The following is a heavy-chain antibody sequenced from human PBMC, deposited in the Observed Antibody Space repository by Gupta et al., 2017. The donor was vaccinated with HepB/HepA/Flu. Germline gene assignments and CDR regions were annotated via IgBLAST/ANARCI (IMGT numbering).Heavy chain of an antibody. V-gene: IGHV3-9*01. CDR1: GFTLDDYA. CDR2: ISWNSGSI. J-gene: IGHJ4*02. D-gene: IGHD6-13*01. Sequence: EVQLVESGGGLVQPGRSLRLSCAASGFTLDDYAMHWVRQAPGKGLEWVSGISWNSGSIGYADSVKGRFTISRDNAKNSLYLQMNSLRAEDTALYYCATKSSSWYLYFDYWGQGTLVTVSS. CDR3: ATKSSSWYLYFDY.